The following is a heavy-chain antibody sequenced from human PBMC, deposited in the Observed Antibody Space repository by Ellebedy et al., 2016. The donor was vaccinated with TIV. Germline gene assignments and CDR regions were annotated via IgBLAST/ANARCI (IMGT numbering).Heavy chain of an antibody. J-gene: IGHJ4*02. CDR2: LNPSTGGT. CDR1: GYTFTAYH. CDR3: ARDKVGASYFDY. V-gene: IGHV1-46*01. D-gene: IGHD1-26*01. Sequence: ASVKVSCKASGYTFTAYHIHWVRQAPGQGLEWVGTLNPSTGGTSYAQKFQGRVTLTRDTSTSTAYMELSSLRSDDTAVYYCARDKVGASYFDYWGQGTLVTVSS.